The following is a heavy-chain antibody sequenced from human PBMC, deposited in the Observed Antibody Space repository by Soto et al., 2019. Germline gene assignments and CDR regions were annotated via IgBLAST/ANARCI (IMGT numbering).Heavy chain of an antibody. V-gene: IGHV4-59*01. CDR3: ARDRGSSFPRYYYGMDV. Sequence: SETLSLTCTVSGGSISSYYWSWIRQPPGKGLEWIGYIYYSGSTNYNPSLKSRVTISVDTSKNQFSLKLSSVTAADTAVYYCARDRGSSFPRYYYGMDVWGQGTTVT. D-gene: IGHD6-6*01. J-gene: IGHJ6*02. CDR1: GGSISSYY. CDR2: IYYSGST.